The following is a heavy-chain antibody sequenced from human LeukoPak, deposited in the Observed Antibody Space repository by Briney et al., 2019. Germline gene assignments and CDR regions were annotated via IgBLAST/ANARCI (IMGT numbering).Heavy chain of an antibody. CDR1: GGTFSSYA. D-gene: IGHD6-13*01. V-gene: IGHV1-69*06. Sequence: SVKVSCKASGGTFSSYAISWVRQAPGQGLEWMGGIIPIFGTANYAQKFQGRITITADKSTSTAYMELSSLRSEDTAVYYCASSRSIAAANDAFDIWGQGTMVAVSS. CDR3: ASSRSIAAANDAFDI. CDR2: IIPIFGTA. J-gene: IGHJ3*02.